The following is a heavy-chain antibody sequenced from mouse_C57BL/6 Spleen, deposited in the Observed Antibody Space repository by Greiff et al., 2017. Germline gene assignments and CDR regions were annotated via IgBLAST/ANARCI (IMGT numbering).Heavy chain of an antibody. CDR3: AREIYYYGSYYFDY. J-gene: IGHJ2*01. Sequence: QVQLQQPGPELVKPGASVKLSCKASGYTFTSYWMHWVKQRPGQGLEWIGMIHPNSGSTNYNEKFKSKATLTVDKSSSTAYMQLSSLTSEDSAVYDCAREIYYYGSYYFDYWGQGTTLTVSS. CDR2: IHPNSGST. D-gene: IGHD1-1*01. V-gene: IGHV1-64*01. CDR1: GYTFTSYW.